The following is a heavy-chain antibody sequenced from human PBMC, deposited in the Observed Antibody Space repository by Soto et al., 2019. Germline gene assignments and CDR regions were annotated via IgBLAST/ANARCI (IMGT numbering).Heavy chain of an antibody. Sequence: QVRLQESGPGLVKPSETLSLTCTVAGGSISSYYWCWIRQPPGKGLEWMGDMYNTGSTIYNPPLNSRATMSVGTSKNEFSMKLNSVTAADTAVYYCARDLWGYCGADCYPLDVWGQGTTVTVSS. D-gene: IGHD2-21*02. CDR1: GGSISSYY. V-gene: IGHV4-59*01. CDR3: ARDLWGYCGADCYPLDV. J-gene: IGHJ6*02. CDR2: MYNTGST.